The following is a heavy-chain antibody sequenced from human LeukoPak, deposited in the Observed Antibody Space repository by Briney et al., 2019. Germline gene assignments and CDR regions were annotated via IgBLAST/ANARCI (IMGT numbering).Heavy chain of an antibody. J-gene: IGHJ6*03. CDR3: ARPYAGRTGGPGCYYYMDV. Sequence: GASVKVSCKASGYTFTGYYMHWVRQAPGQGLEWMGRINPNSGGTNYAQKFQGRVTMTRDTSISTAYMELSRLRSDDTAVYYCARPYAGRTGGPGCYYYMDVWGKGTTVTVSS. D-gene: IGHD7-27*01. CDR2: INPNSGGT. V-gene: IGHV1-2*06. CDR1: GYTFTGYY.